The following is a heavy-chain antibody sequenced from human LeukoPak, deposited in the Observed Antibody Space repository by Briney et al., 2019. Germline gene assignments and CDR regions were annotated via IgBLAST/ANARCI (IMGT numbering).Heavy chain of an antibody. CDR1: GFTLSNSW. J-gene: IGHJ4*02. CDR3: ARNAPFDY. V-gene: IGHV3-7*01. CDR2: INQDGSEK. Sequence: GGSLRLSCAGSGFTLSNSWMGWVRQAPGKGLEWVANINQDGSEKYYVDSVRGRFTISRDNAKNSLYLQMNSLRGEDTAVYYCARNAPFDYWGQGTLVTVSS.